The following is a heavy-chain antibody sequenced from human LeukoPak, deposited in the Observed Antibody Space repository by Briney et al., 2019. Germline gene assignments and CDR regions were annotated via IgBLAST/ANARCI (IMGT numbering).Heavy chain of an antibody. CDR1: GDSFSRSDSY. J-gene: IGHJ1*01. CDR3: ARRPYYDGSGYLE. V-gene: IGHV4-39*01. CDR2: IYYSGRT. D-gene: IGHD3-22*01. Sequence: SETLSLTCSVSGDSFSRSDSYWDWIRQPPGKGLEWIGTIYYSGRTYYSPSLKSRVTMSVDPSNNQFSLNLRSVTAADTAVYYCARRPYYDGSGYLEWGQGTLLSVSS.